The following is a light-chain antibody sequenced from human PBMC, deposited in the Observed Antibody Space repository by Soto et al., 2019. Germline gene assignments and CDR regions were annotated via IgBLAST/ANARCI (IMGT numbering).Light chain of an antibody. CDR1: QTISSS. CDR2: DAT. Sequence: DIQMTQSPSTLSASVGDRVTITCRASQTISSSLAWYQFKPGKAPKLLIFDATTLKTGVPSRFSGSGFGTEFTLTITGLQPDDFATYYCQQHNDYTAVTFGQGTNLEIK. J-gene: IGKJ2*01. V-gene: IGKV1-5*01. CDR3: QQHNDYTAVT.